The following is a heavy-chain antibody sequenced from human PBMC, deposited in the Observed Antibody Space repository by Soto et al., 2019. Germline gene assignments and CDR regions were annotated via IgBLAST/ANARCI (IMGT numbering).Heavy chain of an antibody. CDR1: VGSFTSNNW. CDR2: IYRTGST. J-gene: IGHJ4*02. V-gene: IGHV4-4*02. CDR3: ASRDPGTSVDY. Sequence: SETPSLTCAVSVGSFTSNNWWTCVRQPPGQGLEWIGEIYRTGSTNYNPSLKSRVTISLDKSENQFSLKVTSLTAADTAVYYCASRDPGTSVDYWGQGTLVSVSS. D-gene: IGHD1-7*01.